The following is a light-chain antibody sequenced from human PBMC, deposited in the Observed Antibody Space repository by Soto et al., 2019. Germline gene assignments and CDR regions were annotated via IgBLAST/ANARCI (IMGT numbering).Light chain of an antibody. Sequence: EIVMTQSPATLSVSPGERATLSCRASQSISSDVAWYQQKPGQAPRLLIYGASTRATGIPARFSGSGSGTEFTLTISSLQSEDFAVYYCQKRKNWPPITFGQGTRLEIK. CDR1: QSISSD. CDR3: QKRKNWPPIT. CDR2: GAS. V-gene: IGKV3-15*01. J-gene: IGKJ5*01.